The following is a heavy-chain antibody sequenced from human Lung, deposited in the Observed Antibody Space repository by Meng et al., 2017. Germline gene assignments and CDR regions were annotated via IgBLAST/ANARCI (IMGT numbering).Heavy chain of an antibody. D-gene: IGHD1/OR15-1a*01. CDR2: INHSGST. J-gene: IGHJ2*01. CDR1: GGSFSGYY. V-gene: IGHV4-34*01. Sequence: QVALKQWGGRLLKPSEALSLTGAVYGGSFSGYYWSWIRQPPGKGLEWIGEINHSGSTNYNPSLKSRVTISVDTSKNQFSLKLSSVTAADTAVYYCARPKQANWYFDLWGRGTLVTVSS. CDR3: ARPKQANWYFDL.